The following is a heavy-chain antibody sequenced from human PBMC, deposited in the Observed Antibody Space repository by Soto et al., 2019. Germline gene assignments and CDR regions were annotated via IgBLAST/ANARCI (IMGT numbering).Heavy chain of an antibody. V-gene: IGHV3-74*01. CDR1: GFTFSTYW. Sequence: GSLRLSCAASGFTFSTYWMHWVRQAPGEGLLWVSRIKGDESTTSSADSVKGRFTISRDNAKNTVYLHMNSLRADDTAVYYCARGAFHNYYVDYWGQGTLVTVSS. CDR3: ARGAFHNYYVDY. CDR2: IKGDESTT. J-gene: IGHJ4*02. D-gene: IGHD3-16*01.